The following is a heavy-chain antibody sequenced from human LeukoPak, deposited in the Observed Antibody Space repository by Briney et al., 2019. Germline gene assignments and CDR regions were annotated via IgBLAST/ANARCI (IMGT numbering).Heavy chain of an antibody. CDR3: AGGRGSIAAAAH. CDR1: GGSFSGYY. J-gene: IGHJ4*02. V-gene: IGHV4-34*01. CDR2: INHSGST. Sequence: SETLSLTCAVYGGSFSGYYWSWTRQPPGKGLEWIGEINHSGSTNYNPSLKSRVTISVDTSKNQFSLKLSPVTAADTAVYYCAGGRGSIAAAAHWGQGTLVTVSS. D-gene: IGHD6-13*01.